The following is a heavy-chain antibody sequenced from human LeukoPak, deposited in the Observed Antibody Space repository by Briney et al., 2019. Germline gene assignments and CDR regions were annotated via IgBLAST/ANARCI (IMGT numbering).Heavy chain of an antibody. CDR3: AKTSYYDSSGYYPLYYFDY. CDR2: ITGTGGGT. J-gene: IGHJ4*02. V-gene: IGHV3-23*01. D-gene: IGHD3-22*01. Sequence: GGSLRLSCAASGFTFSSCAVSWVRQAPGKGLEWVSAITGTGGGTYYADSVKGRFTISRDNSKNTLYLQMNSLRAEDTALYYCAKTSYYDSSGYYPLYYFDYWGQGTLVTVSS. CDR1: GFTFSSCA.